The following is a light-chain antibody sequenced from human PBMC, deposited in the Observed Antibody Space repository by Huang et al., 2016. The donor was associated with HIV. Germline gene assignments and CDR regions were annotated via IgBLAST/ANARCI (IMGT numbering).Light chain of an antibody. V-gene: IGKV3-20*01. CDR1: PSINKNS. J-gene: IGKJ1*01. CDR3: QQYGDAPRT. CDR2: CAS. Sequence: EIVLTQSPGTLSLSPGERGALSCRARPSINKNSVAGYQHRPGQAPRLLIFCASNRATGIPDRFSGSGSGTDFTLTISRLEPEDFAVYYCQQYGDAPRTFGQGTKVEIK.